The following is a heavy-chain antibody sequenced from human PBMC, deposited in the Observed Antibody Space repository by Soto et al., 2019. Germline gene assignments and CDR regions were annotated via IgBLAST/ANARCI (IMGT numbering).Heavy chain of an antibody. CDR3: ASVPGSPLYYGMNV. CDR2: IYSGGST. D-gene: IGHD3-10*01. V-gene: IGHV3-66*01. J-gene: IGHJ6*02. CDR1: GFTVSRNY. Sequence: EVQLVESGGGLVRPGGSLRLSCAASGFTVSRNYMTWVRQAPGKGLEWVAIIYSGGSTSHADSLKDRFTISRDISKDTLYLQMNSLRAEDTAVYYCASVPGSPLYYGMNVWGQGTTVTVSS.